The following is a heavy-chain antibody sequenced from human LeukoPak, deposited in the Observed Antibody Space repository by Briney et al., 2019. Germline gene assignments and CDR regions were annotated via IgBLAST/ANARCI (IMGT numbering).Heavy chain of an antibody. Sequence: SQTLSLTCAISGDILSSNSAAWHWIRQSPSRGLEWLERTYYRSKWYNDYAVSVKSRITINPDTSKNQFSLQLNSVTPEDTAVYYCARQTTVTAGLNWGQGTLVTVSS. CDR2: TYYRSKWYN. V-gene: IGHV6-1*01. CDR3: ARQTTVTAGLN. D-gene: IGHD4-17*01. J-gene: IGHJ4*02. CDR1: GDILSSNSAA.